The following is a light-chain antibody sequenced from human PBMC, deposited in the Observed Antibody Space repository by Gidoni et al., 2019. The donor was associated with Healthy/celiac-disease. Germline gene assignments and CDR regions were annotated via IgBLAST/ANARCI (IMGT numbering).Light chain of an antibody. CDR2: EVS. Sequence: PGQSVTISCTGTSSDVGGYNYVSWYQQHPGKAPKLMIYEVSKRPSGVPDRFSGSKSGNTASLTVSGLQAEDEADYYCSSYAGSNNLVFGGGTKLTVL. CDR3: SSYAGSNNLV. J-gene: IGLJ2*01. V-gene: IGLV2-8*01. CDR1: SSDVGGYNY.